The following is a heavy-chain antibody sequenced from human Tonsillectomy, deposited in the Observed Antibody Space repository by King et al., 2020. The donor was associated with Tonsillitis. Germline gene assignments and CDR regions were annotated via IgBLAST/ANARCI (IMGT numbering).Heavy chain of an antibody. J-gene: IGHJ4*02. CDR2: ISSSSSTI. Sequence: VQLVESGGGLVQPGGSLRLSCAASGFTFSSYSMNWVRQAPGKGLEWVSYISSSSSTIYYADSVKGRFTISRENAKNSLYLQMNSLRAEDTAVYYCAREGGITIFGVVPFDYWGQGTLVTVSS. D-gene: IGHD3-3*01. CDR1: GFTFSSYS. V-gene: IGHV3-48*01. CDR3: AREGGITIFGVVPFDY.